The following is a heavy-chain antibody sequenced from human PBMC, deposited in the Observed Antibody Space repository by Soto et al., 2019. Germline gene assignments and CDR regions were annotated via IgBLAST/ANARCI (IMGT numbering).Heavy chain of an antibody. CDR3: ARDPLREGTGTHNWFDP. Sequence: GGSLRLSCAASGFTFSSYWMHWVRQAPGKGLVWVSRINSDGSSTSYADSVKGRFTISRDNAKNTLYLQMNSLRAEDTAVYYCARDPLREGTGTHNWFDPWGQGTLVTVS. J-gene: IGHJ5*02. CDR2: INSDGSST. D-gene: IGHD1-7*01. CDR1: GFTFSSYW. V-gene: IGHV3-74*01.